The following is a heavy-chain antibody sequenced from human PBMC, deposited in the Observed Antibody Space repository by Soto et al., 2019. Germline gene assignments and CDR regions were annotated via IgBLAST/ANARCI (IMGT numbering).Heavy chain of an antibody. V-gene: IGHV3-64D*08. CDR2: IKSLGDTT. CDR3: VKDRSLAVAGGYYFDH. J-gene: IGHJ4*02. CDR1: GFTFINFG. D-gene: IGHD6-19*01. Sequence: QAGGSLRLSCSASGFTFINFGMHWVRQAPGKGLEFVSAIKSLGDTTYYADSVRGRFIISRDNSENTLYLQMSSLRPEDTAIYYCVKDRSLAVAGGYYFDHWGQGTLVTVSS.